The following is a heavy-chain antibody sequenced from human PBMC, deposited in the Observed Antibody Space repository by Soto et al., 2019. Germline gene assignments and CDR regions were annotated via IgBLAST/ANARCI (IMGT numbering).Heavy chain of an antibody. CDR1: GGTFSSYA. Sequence: QVQLVQSGAEVKKPGSSVKVSCKASGGTFSSYAISWVRQAPGQGLEWMGGILPIFGTANYSQNFQGRVTITADKTTSTVYMELSSLRSEDTVVYYCARVRGSVAGICGLPRFYPWGQGTLVTVSS. D-gene: IGHD6-19*01. CDR2: ILPIFGTA. CDR3: ARVRGSVAGICGLPRFYP. J-gene: IGHJ5*02. V-gene: IGHV1-69*06.